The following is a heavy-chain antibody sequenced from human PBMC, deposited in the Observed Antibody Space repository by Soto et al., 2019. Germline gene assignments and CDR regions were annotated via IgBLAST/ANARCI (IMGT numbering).Heavy chain of an antibody. D-gene: IGHD6-6*01. CDR3: AKDQTVAARNFDY. CDR1: GFAFSNYA. CDR2: ISTSIDAT. Sequence: GGSLRLSCAASGFAFSNYAMHWVRQAPGKGLEWVSSISTSIDATYYADSVKGRFTISRDDSKNTLYLQMNSLRAEDSAVYYCAKDQTVAARNFDYRGQGTQVTVSS. J-gene: IGHJ4*02. V-gene: IGHV3-23*01.